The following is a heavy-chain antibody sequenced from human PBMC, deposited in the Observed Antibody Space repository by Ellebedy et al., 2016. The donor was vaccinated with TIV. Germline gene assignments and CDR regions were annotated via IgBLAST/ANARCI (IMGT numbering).Heavy chain of an antibody. J-gene: IGHJ6*02. Sequence: GGSLRLSCAASGFLVADNYINWVRQAPGRGLEWVSITSSGGTTNYADSVKGRFIISRDSSKNTLHLEMNSLRPEDSAVYFCARERRFCGNEGYLYYYYGMDVWGQGTTVTVSS. V-gene: IGHV3-66*01. CDR2: TSSGGTT. CDR1: GFLVADNY. CDR3: ARERRFCGNEGYLYYYYGMDV. D-gene: IGHD3-22*01.